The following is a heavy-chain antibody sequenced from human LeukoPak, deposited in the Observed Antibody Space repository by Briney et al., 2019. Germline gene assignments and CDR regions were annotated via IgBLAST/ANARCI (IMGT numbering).Heavy chain of an antibody. V-gene: IGHV3-7*01. J-gene: IGHJ4*02. Sequence: GGSLRLSCVASGFTFSLYWMTWVRQAPGKGLEWVANIKHDGSEKYYVDSVKGRFTISRDNAKKSLYLQMNGLRGEDTAVYYCAGGRSTEYWGQGTLVTVSS. CDR1: GFTFSLYW. CDR2: IKHDGSEK. CDR3: AGGRSTEY.